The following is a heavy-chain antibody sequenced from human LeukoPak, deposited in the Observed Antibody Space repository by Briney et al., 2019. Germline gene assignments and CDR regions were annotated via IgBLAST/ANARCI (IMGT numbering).Heavy chain of an antibody. CDR1: RFTFSRYW. CDR3: ARADYGDYGAY. D-gene: IGHD4-17*01. V-gene: IGHV3-7*05. J-gene: IGHJ4*02. Sequence: GGSLRLSCAASRFTFSRYWMSWVRQAPGKGLEWVANIKQDGSEKYYVDSVKGRFTISRDNAKNSLYLQMNSLRAEDTAVYYCARADYGDYGAYWGQGTLVTVSS. CDR2: IKQDGSEK.